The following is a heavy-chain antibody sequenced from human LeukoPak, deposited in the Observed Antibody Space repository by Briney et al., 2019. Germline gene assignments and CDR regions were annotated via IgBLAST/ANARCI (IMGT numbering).Heavy chain of an antibody. CDR1: GYTFTGYY. J-gene: IGHJ6*03. V-gene: IGHV1-2*02. CDR2: INPNSGGT. Sequence: ASVKVSRKASGYTFTGYYIHWVRQAPGQGLEWMGWINPNSGGTNYAQKFQGRVTMTRDTSISTAYMELSRLRSDDTAVYYCARECVVVVPAATGYYYYMDVWGKGTTVTISS. D-gene: IGHD2-2*01. CDR3: ARECVVVVPAATGYYYYMDV.